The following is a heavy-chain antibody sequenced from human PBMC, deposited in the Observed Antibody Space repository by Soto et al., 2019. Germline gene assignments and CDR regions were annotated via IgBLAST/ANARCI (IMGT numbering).Heavy chain of an antibody. V-gene: IGHV4-31*03. CDR3: ARDRARYCSGGSCYLQTYYYYGMEV. CDR1: GRSISRGGYY. D-gene: IGHD2-15*01. J-gene: IGHJ6*02. Sequence: SDTLSLTCTLSGRSISRGGYYWCWIRQHPGKGQAGVGYIYYIGSCCYTPSLKIRVTISVDTSKNQFSLKLSSVTAADTAVYYCARDRARYCSGGSCYLQTYYYYGMEVWGQGTTVTVSS. CDR2: IYYIGSC.